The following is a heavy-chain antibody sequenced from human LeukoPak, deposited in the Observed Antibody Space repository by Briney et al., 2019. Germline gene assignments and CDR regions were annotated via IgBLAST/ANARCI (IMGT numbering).Heavy chain of an antibody. J-gene: IGHJ4*02. CDR1: GYSFSSYW. V-gene: IGHV5-51*01. CDR3: ARTYGDSLRDY. D-gene: IGHD4-17*01. Sequence: GESLKISCKGSGYSFSSYWIGWVRQMPGKGLEWMGIIYPGDSDTRYSPSFQGPVTISADKSISTAYLQWSSLKASDTAIYYCARTYGDSLRDYWGQGTLVTVSS. CDR2: IYPGDSDT.